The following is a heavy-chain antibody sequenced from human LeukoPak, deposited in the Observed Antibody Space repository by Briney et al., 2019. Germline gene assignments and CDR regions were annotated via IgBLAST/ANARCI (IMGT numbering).Heavy chain of an antibody. Sequence: SVKVSCKASGGTFSSYAISWVRQAPGQGLEWMGGIIPIFGTANYAQKFQGRVTITTDESTSTAYMELSSLRSEDTAVYYCARALVPYGFSEIPYYYYYMDVWGKGTTVTVSS. V-gene: IGHV1-69*05. J-gene: IGHJ6*03. CDR2: IIPIFGTA. D-gene: IGHD3-10*01. CDR1: GGTFSSYA. CDR3: ARALVPYGFSEIPYYYYYMDV.